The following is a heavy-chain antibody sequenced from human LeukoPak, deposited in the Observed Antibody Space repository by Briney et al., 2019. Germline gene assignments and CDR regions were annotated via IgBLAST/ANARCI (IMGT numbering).Heavy chain of an antibody. V-gene: IGHV3-33*01. Sequence: GRSLRLSRPASGFTFSRYGMQWVSQDPGKGREWVAVIWYDGSNNYYADSVKGRFTISRDNSKNTLYLQRNSLRAEDTAVYYCARPTGYSYGGNYYYYGMDVWGQGTTVTVSS. D-gene: IGHD5-18*01. CDR1: GFTFSRYG. J-gene: IGHJ6*02. CDR3: ARPTGYSYGGNYYYYGMDV. CDR2: IWYDGSNN.